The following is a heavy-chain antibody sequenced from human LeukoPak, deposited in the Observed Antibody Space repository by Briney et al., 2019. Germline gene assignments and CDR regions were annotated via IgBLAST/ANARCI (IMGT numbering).Heavy chain of an antibody. CDR2: IYYTGST. CDR3: ARARWYGRDAFDI. J-gene: IGHJ3*02. V-gene: IGHV4-59*01. CDR1: GGSISSYY. Sequence: SETLSLTCTVSGGSISSYYWSWIRQPPGKGLEWIGYIYYTGSTDYNPSLKSRVTISIDTSKNQLSLKLSSVTAADTAVYYCARARWYGRDAFDIWGLGTVVTVSS. D-gene: IGHD6-13*01.